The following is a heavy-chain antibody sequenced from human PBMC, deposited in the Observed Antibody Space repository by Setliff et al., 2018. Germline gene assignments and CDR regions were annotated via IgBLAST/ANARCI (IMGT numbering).Heavy chain of an antibody. D-gene: IGHD3-10*01. CDR3: ARHEFVGGYYGSVTYRHFDY. V-gene: IGHV4-39*01. Sequence: PSETLSLTCSVSGGSISSSSYQWGWIRQTAGKGLEWIGSVYYSGTAYYNPSLKSRVTISVDTSKNQFSLQVTSVTATDTAVYYCARHEFVGGYYGSVTYRHFDYWGQGTLVTVSS. J-gene: IGHJ4*02. CDR1: GGSISSSSYQ. CDR2: VYYSGTA.